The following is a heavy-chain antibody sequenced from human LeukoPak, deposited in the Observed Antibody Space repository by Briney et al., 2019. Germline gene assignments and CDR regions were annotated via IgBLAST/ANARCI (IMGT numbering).Heavy chain of an antibody. V-gene: IGHV3-73*01. CDR2: IRSKANSYPT. CDR3: TSRQIAVAGEFDY. D-gene: IGHD6-19*01. J-gene: IGHJ4*02. CDR1: GFIFSGSA. Sequence: GGSLTLSCAASGFIFSGSAMHWVRQASGKGLDWVGRIRSKANSYPTAYAASVKGRFTISRDDSKNTAYLQMNSLKTEDTAVYYCTSRQIAVAGEFDYWGQGTLVTVSS.